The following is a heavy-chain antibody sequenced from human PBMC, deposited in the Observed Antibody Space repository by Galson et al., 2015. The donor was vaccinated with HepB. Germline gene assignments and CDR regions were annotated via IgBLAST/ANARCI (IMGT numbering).Heavy chain of an antibody. V-gene: IGHV3-11*05. J-gene: IGHJ4*02. Sequence: SLRLSCAASGFTFSDHHMNWIRQAPGKGLEWVSYITSSSSFTNYADSVKGRFTISRDNAKNSLFLQMNSLRAEDTAVYDCARDLGKRGYSRQADHWGQGTLVTVSS. CDR2: ITSSSSFT. CDR1: GFTFSDHH. D-gene: IGHD5-18*01. CDR3: ARDLGKRGYSRQADH.